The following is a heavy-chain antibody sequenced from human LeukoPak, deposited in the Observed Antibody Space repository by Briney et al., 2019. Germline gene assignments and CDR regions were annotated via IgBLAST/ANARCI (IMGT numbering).Heavy chain of an antibody. V-gene: IGHV4-59*12. Sequence: SETLSLTCSVSGDSISSYYWSWIRQSPGKGLEWIGYIYYSGSANNNPSLKSRLTISVDTSKNQFSLKLSSVTAADTAVYYCARDPTSSDAFDIWGQGTMVTVSS. CDR3: ARDPTSSDAFDI. CDR1: GDSISSYY. CDR2: IYYSGSA. J-gene: IGHJ3*02. D-gene: IGHD3-16*01.